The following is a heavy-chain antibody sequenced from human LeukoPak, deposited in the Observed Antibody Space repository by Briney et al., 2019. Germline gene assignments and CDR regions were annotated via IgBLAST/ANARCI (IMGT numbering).Heavy chain of an antibody. Sequence: GGTLRLPCAASGFTFSCYGMHWVRMAPGTGLEWVGVISYDGSNKYYADSVKGRFTISRDNSKNTLYLQMNSLRAEDTAMYYCTKEFSGYSYGRDDAFDIWGQGTIVTVSS. CDR1: GFTFSCYG. CDR2: ISYDGSNK. V-gene: IGHV3-30*18. D-gene: IGHD5-18*01. J-gene: IGHJ3*02. CDR3: TKEFSGYSYGRDDAFDI.